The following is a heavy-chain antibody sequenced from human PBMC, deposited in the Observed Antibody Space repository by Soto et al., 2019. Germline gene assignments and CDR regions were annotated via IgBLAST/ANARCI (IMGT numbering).Heavy chain of an antibody. Sequence: GESLKISCKGSGYSFITYWIGWVRQMPGKGLEWMGIIYPGDSDTRYSPSFQGQVTISVDISDRTVYLQWSSLEASDTAMYYCARVARPVQEGSWLYWGHGTLVTVSS. D-gene: IGHD5-12*01. J-gene: IGHJ4*01. V-gene: IGHV5-51*01. CDR3: ARVARPVQEGSWLY. CDR2: IYPGDSDT. CDR1: GYSFITYW.